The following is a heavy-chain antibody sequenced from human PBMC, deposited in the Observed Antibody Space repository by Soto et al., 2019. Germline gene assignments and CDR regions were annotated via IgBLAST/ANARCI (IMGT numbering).Heavy chain of an antibody. V-gene: IGHV3-15*01. D-gene: IGHD3-16*01. Sequence: PGGSLRLSCAASGFTFSNAWMSWVRQAPGKGLEWVGRIKSKTNGGTTDYAAPVIGRFTISRDDSKNTLDLQMNSLKTEEKAGYYCTTDDPIIGSWGQGTLVTVSS. CDR3: TTDDPIIGS. CDR1: GFTFSNAW. J-gene: IGHJ5*02. CDR2: IKSKTNGGTT.